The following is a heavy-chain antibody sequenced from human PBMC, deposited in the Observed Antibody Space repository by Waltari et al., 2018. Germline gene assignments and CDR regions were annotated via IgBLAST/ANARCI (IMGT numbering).Heavy chain of an antibody. V-gene: IGHV1-69*12. CDR3: TRRELGGAFDP. D-gene: IGHD3-16*01. Sequence: QVQLVQSGAEVKKPGSSVKGSCKASGGPVGGYAISWVRQAPGEGLEWMGGIIPIFGTAPNYAQKFQGRLTVTADESTATVYMDLSSLRSDDTAVYYCTRRELGGAFDPWGQGTLVTVSS. CDR1: GGPVGGYA. J-gene: IGHJ5*02. CDR2: IIPIFGTAP.